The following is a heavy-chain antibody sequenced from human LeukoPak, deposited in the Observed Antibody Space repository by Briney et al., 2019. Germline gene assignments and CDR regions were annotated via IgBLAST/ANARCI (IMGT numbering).Heavy chain of an antibody. J-gene: IGHJ3*02. D-gene: IGHD3-10*01. CDR2: VCLYGEIT. CDR1: GFTFSSYA. Sequence: GGALRLSCAASGFTFSSYAMSWVRQAPGKGLEWVSGVCLYGEITKYADSVKGRFTISRDNSKSTLYLHVDSLRAEDTAVYYFVKGGWFGQSPSDVFDMWGQGTLVTVSS. CDR3: VKGGWFGQSPSDVFDM. V-gene: IGHV3-23*01.